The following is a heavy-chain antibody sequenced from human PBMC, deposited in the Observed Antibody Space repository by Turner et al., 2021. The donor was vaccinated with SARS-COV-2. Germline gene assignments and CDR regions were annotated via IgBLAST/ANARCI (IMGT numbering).Heavy chain of an antibody. D-gene: IGHD3-3*01. CDR2: IYYSGST. CDR3: ARSNYDFWSGYYTFYFDY. V-gene: IGHV4-39*01. CDR1: GGSISSSRYY. J-gene: IGHJ4*02. Sequence: QLQLQESGPGLAKHSETLSLTCTVSGGSISSSRYYWGWIRQPPGKGVEWIGSIYYSGSTYYTPSLKSRVTISVDTSKNQFSLKLSSVTAEDAAVYYCARSNYDFWSGYYTFYFDYWGQGTLVTVSS.